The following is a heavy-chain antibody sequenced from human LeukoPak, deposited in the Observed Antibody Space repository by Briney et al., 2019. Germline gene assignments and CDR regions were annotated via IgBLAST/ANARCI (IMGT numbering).Heavy chain of an antibody. CDR3: ARESSLAAAGTTLYYFDS. V-gene: IGHV1-18*01. CDR1: GYTFTSYG. Sequence: GASVKVSCKTSGYTFTSYGFSWVRQAPGQGLEWMGWISTYNGNTNYAQRLQGRVTMTTDTSTSTAYMELRSLSSDDTAVYYCARESSLAAAGTTLYYFDSWGQGTLVAVSS. J-gene: IGHJ4*02. CDR2: ISTYNGNT. D-gene: IGHD6-13*01.